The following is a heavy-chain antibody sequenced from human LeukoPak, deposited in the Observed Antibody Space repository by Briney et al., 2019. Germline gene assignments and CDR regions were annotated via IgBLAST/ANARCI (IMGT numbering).Heavy chain of an antibody. D-gene: IGHD4-23*01. J-gene: IGHJ4*02. Sequence: GGSLRLPCADSGFTFSSYEMNWVRQAPGKGLEWVSYISSSGITIYYADSVKGRFTISRDNAKNSLYLQMNSLRAEDTAVYYCAREATTVAYFDYWGQGTLVTVSS. CDR1: GFTFSSYE. V-gene: IGHV3-48*03. CDR3: AREATTVAYFDY. CDR2: ISSSGITI.